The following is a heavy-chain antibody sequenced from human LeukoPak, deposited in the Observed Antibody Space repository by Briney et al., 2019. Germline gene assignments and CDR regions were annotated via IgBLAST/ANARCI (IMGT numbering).Heavy chain of an antibody. CDR3: ARGDSSNNYYYYGMDV. J-gene: IGHJ6*04. D-gene: IGHD1/OR15-1a*01. V-gene: IGHV4-59*01. Sequence: PSETPSLTCTVSGGSISSYYWSWIRQPPGKGLEWIGYIYHSGSTNYNPSLKSRVTISVDTSKNQFSLKLSSVTAADTAVYYCARGDSSNNYYYYGMDVWGKGTTVTVSS. CDR1: GGSISSYY. CDR2: IYHSGST.